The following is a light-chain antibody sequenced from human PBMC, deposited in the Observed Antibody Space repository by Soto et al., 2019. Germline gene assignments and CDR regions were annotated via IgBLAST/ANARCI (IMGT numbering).Light chain of an antibody. J-gene: IGLJ2*01. CDR2: DVN. CDR1: SSDVGGYTS. CDR3: CSYAGSYTMI. Sequence: QSALTQPRSVSGSPGQSVTISCTGTSSDVGGYTSVSWYQQHPGKAPKLMIYDVNKRPSGVPARFSGSKSGNTASLTLSGLQAEDEADYYCCSYAGSYTMIFGGGTKVTVL. V-gene: IGLV2-11*01.